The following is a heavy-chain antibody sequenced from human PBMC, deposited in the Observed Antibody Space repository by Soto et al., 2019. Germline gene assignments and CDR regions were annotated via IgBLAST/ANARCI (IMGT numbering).Heavy chain of an antibody. V-gene: IGHV3-48*03. CDR2: ISKSGGTT. Sequence: GGSLRLSCAASGFTFSAYEMHWVRQAPGQGLEWVSYISKSGGTTYYADSVRGRFTISRDDAKNSVYLQMSSLRPEDMAVYKCVREGHYYFDYWGQGALVTVSS. J-gene: IGHJ4*02. CDR1: GFTFSAYE. CDR3: VREGHYYFDY.